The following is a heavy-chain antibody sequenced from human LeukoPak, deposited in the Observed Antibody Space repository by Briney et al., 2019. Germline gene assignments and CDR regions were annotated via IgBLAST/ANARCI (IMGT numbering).Heavy chain of an antibody. CDR2: INPNSGGT. Sequence: ASLKVSCKASGYTFTGYYMHWVRQAPGQGLEWMGWINPNSGGTNYAQKFQGRVTMTRDTSISTAYMELSRLRSDDTAVYYCARLMGYCSSTSCHPGWFDPWGQGTLVTVST. CDR3: ARLMGYCSSTSCHPGWFDP. D-gene: IGHD2-2*01. CDR1: GYTFTGYY. V-gene: IGHV1-2*02. J-gene: IGHJ5*02.